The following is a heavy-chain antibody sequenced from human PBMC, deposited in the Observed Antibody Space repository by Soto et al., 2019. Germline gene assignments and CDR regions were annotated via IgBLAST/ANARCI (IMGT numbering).Heavy chain of an antibody. Sequence: QITLKESGLTLVKPTQTLTLTCTVSGFSLSTTREGVGWIRQPPGKALEWLALIYWDDAKRYRPSLNRRLTISKDTSKNRVFLTMTNMSPVDAGTYYCAHRRPGAGTTYFFDYWGQGSLVTVSS. CDR2: IYWDDAK. CDR3: AHRRPGAGTTYFFDY. J-gene: IGHJ4*02. CDR1: GFSLSTTREG. D-gene: IGHD1-7*01. V-gene: IGHV2-5*02.